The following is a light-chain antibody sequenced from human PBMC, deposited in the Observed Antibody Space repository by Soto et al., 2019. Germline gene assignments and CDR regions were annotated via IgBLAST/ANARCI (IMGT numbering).Light chain of an antibody. V-gene: IGLV2-23*02. J-gene: IGLJ3*02. CDR3: CSRV. Sequence: QSALTQPASVFGSPGQSITISCTGTSSDVATYNLVSWYQQRPGTAPQLIIYEVTKRPSGVSTRFSGSQSGNTASLTISGLQADDEADYYCCSRVFGGGTQLTVL. CDR2: EVT. CDR1: SSDVATYNL.